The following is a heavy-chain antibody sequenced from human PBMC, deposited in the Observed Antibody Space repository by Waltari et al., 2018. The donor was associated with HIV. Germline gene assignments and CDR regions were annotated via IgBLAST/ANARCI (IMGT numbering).Heavy chain of an antibody. Sequence: QVQLVQSGAEVTKPGASVKVSCKASGYTFPSYDINWVRQATGQGLEWMGWMNPNSGNTGYAQKFQGRVTMTRNTSISTAYMELSSLRSEDTAVYYCARLGYCSSTSCYYYYYYGMDVWGQGTTVTVSS. CDR2: MNPNSGNT. V-gene: IGHV1-8*01. CDR1: GYTFPSYD. J-gene: IGHJ6*02. D-gene: IGHD2-2*01. CDR3: ARLGYCSSTSCYYYYYYGMDV.